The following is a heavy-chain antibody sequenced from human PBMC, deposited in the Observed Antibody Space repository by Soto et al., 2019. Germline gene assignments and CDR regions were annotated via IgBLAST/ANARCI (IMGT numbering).Heavy chain of an antibody. CDR1: GYAFTGYY. CDR3: ARERLVYSYVY. V-gene: IGHV1-2*02. CDR2: INPNSGGK. J-gene: IGHJ4*02. Sequence: GAVKVAGKASGYAFTGYYMPWVRQAPGQGLEWMVWINPNSGGKNYAQKFQGRVTMTRDTSISTADMELSRLRSVDTAVYYCARERLVYSYVYLGQGTLVTVSS. D-gene: IGHD5-18*01.